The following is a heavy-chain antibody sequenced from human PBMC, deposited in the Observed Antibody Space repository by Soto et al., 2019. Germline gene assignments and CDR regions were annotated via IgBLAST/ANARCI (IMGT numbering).Heavy chain of an antibody. CDR3: AKDRAYCSGGSCYINWFDP. CDR1: GFTFSSYA. CDR2: ISGSGGST. D-gene: IGHD2-15*01. Sequence: PGGSLRLSCAASGFTFSSYAMSWVRQAPGKGLEWVSAISGSGGSTYYADSVKGRFTISRDNSKNTLYLQMNSLRAEDTAVYYCAKDRAYCSGGSCYINWFDPWGQGTLVTVSS. J-gene: IGHJ5*02. V-gene: IGHV3-23*01.